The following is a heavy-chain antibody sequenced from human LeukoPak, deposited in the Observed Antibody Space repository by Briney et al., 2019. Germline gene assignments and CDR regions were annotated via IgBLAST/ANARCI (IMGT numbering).Heavy chain of an antibody. CDR3: ARDVPGSIGTTARFDP. D-gene: IGHD1-1*01. CDR2: ISTHNGNT. V-gene: IGHV1-18*01. Sequence: ALMKVSCKSSGYTSSNYGMSWMRQAPGQGLEWMGWISTHNGNTNYAQKFRGRVTMTTDKSTSTAYMELRSLTSDDTAVYYCARDVPGSIGTTARFDPWGQGTLVTVSS. J-gene: IGHJ5*02. CDR1: GYTSSNYG.